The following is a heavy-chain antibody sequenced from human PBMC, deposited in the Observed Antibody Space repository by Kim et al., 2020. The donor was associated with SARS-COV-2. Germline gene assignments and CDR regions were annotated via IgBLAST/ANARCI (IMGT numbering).Heavy chain of an antibody. Sequence: SETLSLTCTVSGGSISSYYWSWIRQPPGKGLEWIGYIYYSGSTNYNPSLKSRVTISVDTSKNQFSLKLSSVTAADTAVYYCARVVAEGAFDIWGQGTMVTVSS. V-gene: IGHV4-59*13. CDR1: GGSISSYY. J-gene: IGHJ3*02. CDR2: IYYSGST. D-gene: IGHD5-12*01. CDR3: ARVVAEGAFDI.